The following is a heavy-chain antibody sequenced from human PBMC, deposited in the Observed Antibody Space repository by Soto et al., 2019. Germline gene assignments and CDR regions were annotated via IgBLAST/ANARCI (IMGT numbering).Heavy chain of an antibody. CDR2: IYHSGST. D-gene: IGHD7-27*01. CDR3: ARRWGRTFDY. J-gene: IGHJ4*02. Sequence: SETLSLTCTVSGGCISSGDYYWSWIRQPPGKGLEWIGYIYHSGSTYYNPSLKSRVTISVDTSKNQFSLKLSSVTAADTAVYYCARRWGRTFDYWGQGTLVTVSS. CDR1: GGCISSGDYY. V-gene: IGHV4-30-4*01.